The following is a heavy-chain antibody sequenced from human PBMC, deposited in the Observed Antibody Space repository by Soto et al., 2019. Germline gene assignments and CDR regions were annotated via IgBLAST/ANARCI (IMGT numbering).Heavy chain of an antibody. D-gene: IGHD6-19*01. CDR3: ARGGDGSRGYYFDY. Sequence: SETLSLTCTVSGGSISSYYWSWIRQPPGKGLEWIGYIYYSGSTNYNPSLKSRVTISVDTSKNQFSLKLSSVTAADTAVYYCARGGDGSRGYYFDYWGQGTLVTVSS. J-gene: IGHJ4*02. CDR2: IYYSGST. V-gene: IGHV4-59*01. CDR1: GGSISSYY.